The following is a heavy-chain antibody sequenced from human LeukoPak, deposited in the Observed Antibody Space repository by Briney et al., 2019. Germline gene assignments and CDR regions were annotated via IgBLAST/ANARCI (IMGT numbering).Heavy chain of an antibody. CDR1: GFTFSGYA. CDR2: ISGSGGST. V-gene: IGHV3-23*01. Sequence: PGGSLRLSCAASGFTFSGYAMSWVRQAPGKGLEWVSAISGSGGSTYYADSVKGRFTISRDNSKNTLYLQMNSLRAEDTAVYYCAKDLAEGSGWYYWGQGTLVTVSS. CDR3: AKDLAEGSGWYY. D-gene: IGHD6-19*01. J-gene: IGHJ4*02.